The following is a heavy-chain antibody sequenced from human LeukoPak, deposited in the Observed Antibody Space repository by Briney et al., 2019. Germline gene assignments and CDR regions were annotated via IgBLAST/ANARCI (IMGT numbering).Heavy chain of an antibody. D-gene: IGHD5-18*01. J-gene: IGHJ4*02. CDR1: GYTFTSYY. V-gene: IGHV1-2*02. CDR2: INPNTGDT. Sequence: ASVRVSCKASGYTFTSYYMHWVRQAPGQGLEWMGWINPNTGDTNYAQTFQGRVTMTRDTSINTAYMELSRLRSDDTAVYYCARPRISSGYIYAYLYWGQGTLVTVSS. CDR3: ARPRISSGYIYAYLY.